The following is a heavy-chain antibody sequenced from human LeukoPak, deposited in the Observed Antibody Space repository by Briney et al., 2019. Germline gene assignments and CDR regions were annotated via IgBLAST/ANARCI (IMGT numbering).Heavy chain of an antibody. CDR3: ARDWPRSITMIVGVMDV. Sequence: ASVKVSCKASGYTFSNYEINWVRQATGQGLEWMGWMNPNSGNTAYAQKFQGRVTITRNTSIGTAYMELSSLTSEDTAVYYCARDWPRSITMIVGVMDVWGQGTTVTVSS. D-gene: IGHD3-22*01. CDR1: GYTFSNYE. J-gene: IGHJ6*02. V-gene: IGHV1-8*03. CDR2: MNPNSGNT.